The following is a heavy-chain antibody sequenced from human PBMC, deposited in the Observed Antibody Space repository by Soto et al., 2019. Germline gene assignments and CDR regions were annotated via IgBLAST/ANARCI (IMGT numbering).Heavy chain of an antibody. CDR3: ARVPIAVAGTYYYYYMDV. CDR1: GGSISSSSYY. J-gene: IGHJ6*03. D-gene: IGHD6-19*01. V-gene: IGHV4-39*01. CDR2: IYYSGST. Sequence: SETLSLTCTVSGGSISSSSYYWGWIRQPPGKGLEWIGSIYYSGSTYYNPSLKSRVTISVDTSKNQFSLKLSSVTAADTAVYYCARVPIAVAGTYYYYYMDVWGKGTTVTVSS.